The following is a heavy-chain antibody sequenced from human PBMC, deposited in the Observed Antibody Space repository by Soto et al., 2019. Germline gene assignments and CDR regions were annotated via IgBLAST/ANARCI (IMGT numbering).Heavy chain of an antibody. CDR2: IYSGGST. D-gene: IGHD2-21*02. V-gene: IGHV3-NL1*01. J-gene: IGHJ4*02. Sequence: QVQLVESGGGVVQPGRSLRLSCAASGFTFSSYGMHWVRQAPGKGLEWVAVIYSGGSTYYADSVKGRFTISRDNSKNTLYLQMNSLRAEDTAVYYCARASARGLSPRHFDYWGQGTLVTVSS. CDR1: GFTFSSYG. CDR3: ARASARGLSPRHFDY.